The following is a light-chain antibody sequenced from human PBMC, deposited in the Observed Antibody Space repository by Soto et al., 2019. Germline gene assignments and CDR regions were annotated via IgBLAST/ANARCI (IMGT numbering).Light chain of an antibody. V-gene: IGKV3-11*01. CDR1: QSVSSY. CDR2: DAS. CDR3: QQRSNWPIT. J-gene: IGKJ5*01. Sequence: EIVLTQSPATLSLSPGERATLSCRTSQSVSSYFAWYQQKPGRAPRLLIYDASNRATGIPAWFIGSGSGTDFTLTISSLEPEDFAVYYCQQRSNWPITFGQGTRLEIK.